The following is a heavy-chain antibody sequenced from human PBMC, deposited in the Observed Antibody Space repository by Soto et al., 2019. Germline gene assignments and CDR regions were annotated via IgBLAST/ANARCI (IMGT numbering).Heavy chain of an antibody. V-gene: IGHV1-18*01. CDR3: ARDPSTSKSPDYYYYYMDV. CDR1: GYTFTSYG. J-gene: IGHJ6*03. CDR2: ISAYNGDT. Sequence: QVQLVQSGVEVKKPGASVKVSCKASGYTFTSYGFGWVRQAPGQGLEWMGWISAYNGDTNYAQKFQGRVTMTTDTSTSTANMELRSLRSDDTAVYFCARDPSTSKSPDYYYYYMDVWGKGTTVTVSS.